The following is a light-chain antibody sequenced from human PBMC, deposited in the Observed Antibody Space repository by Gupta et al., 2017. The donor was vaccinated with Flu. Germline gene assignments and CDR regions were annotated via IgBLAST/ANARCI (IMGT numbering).Light chain of an antibody. J-gene: IGKJ4*01. Sequence: PGERATLSCRASQSVSSSYFAWYQQKPGQAPRLLIYGGSRRAAGIPDRFSGSGSGTDFTLTISRLEPEDFAVFYCQHYGTSPLTFGGGTKVEIK. CDR3: QHYGTSPLT. V-gene: IGKV3-20*01. CDR1: QSVSSSY. CDR2: GGS.